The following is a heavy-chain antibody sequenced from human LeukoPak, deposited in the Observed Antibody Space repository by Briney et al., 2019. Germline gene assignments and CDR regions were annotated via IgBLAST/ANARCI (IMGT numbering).Heavy chain of an antibody. V-gene: IGHV3-33*06. CDR1: GFTFSQYG. CDR3: AKDAQRGFDYSTSLDK. CDR2: IWSDGTHR. J-gene: IGHJ4*02. D-gene: IGHD4-11*01. Sequence: GGSLRLSCAPSGFTFSQYGMHGVRQAPGKGRGWVAVIWSDGTHRYYGDPVQRRFTISTDNFQRTVYLQMNSLRADDTAVYYCAKDAQRGFDYSTSLDKWGQGTLVTVSS.